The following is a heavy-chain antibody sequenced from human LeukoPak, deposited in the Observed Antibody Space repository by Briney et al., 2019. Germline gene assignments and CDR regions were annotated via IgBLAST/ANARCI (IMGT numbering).Heavy chain of an antibody. J-gene: IGHJ4*02. CDR1: GGTFSSYA. V-gene: IGHV1-69*01. D-gene: IGHD6-6*01. Sequence: EASVKLSCKASGGTFSSYAISWVRQAPGQGLEWMGGIIPIFGTANYAQKFQGRVTITADESTSTAYMELSSLRTEDTAVYYCAKAPYSSSSNFDYWGQGTLVTVSS. CDR3: AKAPYSSSSNFDY. CDR2: IIPIFGTA.